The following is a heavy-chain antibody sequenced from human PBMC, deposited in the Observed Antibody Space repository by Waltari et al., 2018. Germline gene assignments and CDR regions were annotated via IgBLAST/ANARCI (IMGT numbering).Heavy chain of an antibody. CDR3: SREADTLNDN. Sequence: EVHLVESGGGLVQPGGSLRLSCAVSGFNLSDYWMTWVRQAPGKGMEWVANINQDGSQKYYLDSVRGRFIISRDNARNSFYLQVNSLRLEDTAVYFCSREADTLNDNWSQGTLVTVSS. CDR2: INQDGSQK. J-gene: IGHJ4*02. V-gene: IGHV3-7*04. CDR1: GFNLSDYW.